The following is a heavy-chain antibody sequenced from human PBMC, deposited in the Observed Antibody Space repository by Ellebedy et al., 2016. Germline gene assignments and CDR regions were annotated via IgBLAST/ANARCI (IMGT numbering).Heavy chain of an antibody. CDR1: GSTFSTYW. J-gene: IGHJ3*01. CDR2: IKQDGSEK. V-gene: IGHV3-7*01. D-gene: IGHD6-19*01. CDR3: ARDSSPYSSGWLDAFDV. Sequence: GGSLRLSCAASGSTFSTYWMTWVRQAPGKGLEWVANIKQDGSEKYYVDSVKGRFTISRDNAKNSLYLQMNSLRAEDTDLYYCARDSSPYSSGWLDAFDVWGQGTMVTVSS.